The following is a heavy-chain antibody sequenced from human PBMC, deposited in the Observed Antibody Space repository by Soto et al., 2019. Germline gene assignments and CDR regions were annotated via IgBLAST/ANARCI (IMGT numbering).Heavy chain of an antibody. CDR1: GFTFSSYA. CDR2: ISGSGGST. CDR3: AKDSSVAVPYYGMDV. J-gene: IGHJ6*02. D-gene: IGHD2-2*01. Sequence: GGSLRLSCAASGFTFSSYAMSWVRQAPGKGLEWVSAISGSGGSTYYADSVKGRFTISRDNSKNTLYLQMSSLRAEDTAVYYCAKDSSVAVPYYGMDVWGQGTTVTVSS. V-gene: IGHV3-23*01.